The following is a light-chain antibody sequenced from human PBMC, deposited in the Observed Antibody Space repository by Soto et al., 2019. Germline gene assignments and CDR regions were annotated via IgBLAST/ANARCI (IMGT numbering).Light chain of an antibody. CDR2: HVS. Sequence: QSALTQPASVSGSPGQSITISCTGTSSDVGGYNYVSWYQQHPGKAPQLLIYHVSNRPSGVSNRFSGSKSGNTASLTISGLQAEDEADYYCSSYTSSSTRVFGTGTKVTFL. V-gene: IGLV2-14*01. CDR3: SSYTSSSTRV. J-gene: IGLJ1*01. CDR1: SSDVGGYNY.